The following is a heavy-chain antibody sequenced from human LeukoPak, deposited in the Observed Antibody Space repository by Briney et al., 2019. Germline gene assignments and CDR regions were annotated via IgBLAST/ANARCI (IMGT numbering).Heavy chain of an antibody. J-gene: IGHJ4*02. CDR3: AKPHGYSFTHYFDY. D-gene: IGHD5-18*01. Sequence: PGGSPRLSCAASGFTFSSYWMNWVRQAPGKGLVWVSRINSDGSSTSYADSVKGQFTISRDNAKNTVYLQMNSLRAEDTAVYYCAKPHGYSFTHYFDYWRQGTLVTVSS. CDR1: GFTFSSYW. CDR2: INSDGSST. V-gene: IGHV3-74*01.